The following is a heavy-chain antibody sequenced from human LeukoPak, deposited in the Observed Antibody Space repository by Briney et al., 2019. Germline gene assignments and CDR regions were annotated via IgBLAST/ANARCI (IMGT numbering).Heavy chain of an antibody. V-gene: IGHV4-59*08. CDR1: GGSISSYY. J-gene: IGHJ6*02. CDR2: IYYSGST. D-gene: IGHD4-23*01. CDR3: ARRGGNSGYYYYGMDV. Sequence: SETLSLTCTVSGGSISSYYWSWIRQPPGKGLEWIGYIYYSGSTNYNPSLKSRVTISVDTSKNQFSLKLSSVTAADTAVYYCARRGGNSGYYYYGMDVWGQGTTVTVFS.